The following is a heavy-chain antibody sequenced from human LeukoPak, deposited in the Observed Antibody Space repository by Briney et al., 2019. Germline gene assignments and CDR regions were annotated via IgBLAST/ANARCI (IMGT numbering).Heavy chain of an antibody. CDR3: AKDHAPYYDILTGYDPPPLDY. V-gene: IGHV3-30*18. Sequence: PGGSLRLSCAASGFTFSSYGMHWVRQAPGKGLEWVAVISYDGSNKYYADSVKGRFTISRDSSKNTLYLQMNSLRAEDTAVYYCAKDHAPYYDILTGYDPPPLDYWGQGTLVTVSS. CDR2: ISYDGSNK. J-gene: IGHJ4*02. CDR1: GFTFSSYG. D-gene: IGHD3-9*01.